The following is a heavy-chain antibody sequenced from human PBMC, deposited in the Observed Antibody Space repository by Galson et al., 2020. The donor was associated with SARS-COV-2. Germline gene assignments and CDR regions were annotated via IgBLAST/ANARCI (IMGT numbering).Heavy chain of an antibody. J-gene: IGHJ4*02. V-gene: IGHV4-39*01. CDR2: IYYVGNT. D-gene: IGHD5-18*01. CDR3: ARQEKGYV. CDR1: GGSISSSHYY. Sequence: SETLSLNCTVSGGSISSSHYYWVWIRQPPGPGPEWIGSIYYVGNTNYNPSLQSRVTISVDTSKNQLSLMLRSVTAADTAGYYFARQEKGYVWGQGILVTVSS.